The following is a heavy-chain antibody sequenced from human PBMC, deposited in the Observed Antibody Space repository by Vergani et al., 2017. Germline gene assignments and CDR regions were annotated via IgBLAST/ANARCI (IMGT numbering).Heavy chain of an antibody. CDR2: IKQDGSEK. CDR3: ARGYDILTGYPYYYYGMDG. D-gene: IGHD3-9*01. J-gene: IGHJ6*02. Sequence: EVQLVESGGGLVQPGGSLRLSCAASGFTFSSYWMSWVRQAPGKGLEWVANIKQDGSEKYYVDSVKGRFTISRDNAKNSLYLQMNSLRAEDTAVYYCARGYDILTGYPYYYYGMDGWSQGTTVTVSS. CDR1: GFTFSSYW. V-gene: IGHV3-7*01.